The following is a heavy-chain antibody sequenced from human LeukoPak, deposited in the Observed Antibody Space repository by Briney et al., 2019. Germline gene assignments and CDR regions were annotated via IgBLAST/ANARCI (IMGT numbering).Heavy chain of an antibody. CDR2: ISSSGSTI. D-gene: IGHD3-10*01. V-gene: IGHV3-48*03. CDR3: AILVRGVPDADY. Sequence: GGSLRLSCAASGFTFSSYEMNWVRQAPGKGLEWVSYISSSGSTIYYADSVKGGFTISRDNAKNSLYLQMNSLRAEDTAVYYCAILVRGVPDADYWGQGTLVTVSS. J-gene: IGHJ4*02. CDR1: GFTFSSYE.